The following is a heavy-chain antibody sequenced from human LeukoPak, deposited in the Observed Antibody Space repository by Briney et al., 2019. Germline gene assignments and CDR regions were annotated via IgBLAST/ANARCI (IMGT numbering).Heavy chain of an antibody. CDR1: GYTFTSYG. Sequence: ASVKVSCKASGYTFTSYGISWVRQAPGQGLEWMGWISAYNGSTNYAQKLQGRVTMATDTSTSTAYMELRSLRSDDTAVYYCARDTFNYYDSSGHDAFDIWGQGTMVTVSS. CDR3: ARDTFNYYDSSGHDAFDI. V-gene: IGHV1-18*01. D-gene: IGHD3-22*01. J-gene: IGHJ3*02. CDR2: ISAYNGST.